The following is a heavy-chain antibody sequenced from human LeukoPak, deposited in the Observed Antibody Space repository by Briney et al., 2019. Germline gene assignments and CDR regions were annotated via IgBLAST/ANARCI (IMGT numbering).Heavy chain of an antibody. J-gene: IGHJ4*02. D-gene: IGHD3-9*01. CDR3: ARSPYYDILTGSRGTFDY. CDR2: IYWDEDK. Sequence: SGPTLVNPTQTLTLTCTFSGFSFSTSGVGVGWIRQPPGKALEWLAVIYWDEDKRYRPSLKSRLTITTDTSKNQVVLTMTNMDPVDTATYYCARSPYYDILTGSRGTFDYWGRGILVTVSS. CDR1: GFSFSTSGVG. V-gene: IGHV2-5*02.